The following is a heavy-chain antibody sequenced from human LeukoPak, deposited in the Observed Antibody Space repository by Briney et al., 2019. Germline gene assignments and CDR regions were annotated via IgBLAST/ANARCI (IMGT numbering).Heavy chain of an antibody. Sequence: ASVKVSCKASGYTFTSYDINWVRQATGQGLGWMGWMNPNSGNTGYAQKFQGRVTMTRNTSISTAYMELSSLRSEDTAVYYCARVPLLYYYDSSGYYYLNDAFDIWGQGTMVTVSS. D-gene: IGHD3-22*01. CDR2: MNPNSGNT. J-gene: IGHJ3*02. CDR1: GYTFTSYD. V-gene: IGHV1-8*01. CDR3: ARVPLLYYYDSSGYYYLNDAFDI.